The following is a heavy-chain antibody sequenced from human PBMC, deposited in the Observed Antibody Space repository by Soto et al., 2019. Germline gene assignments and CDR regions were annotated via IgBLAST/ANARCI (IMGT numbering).Heavy chain of an antibody. J-gene: IGHJ4*02. CDR1: GGSFSGYY. CDR2: INHSGST. D-gene: IGHD1-20*01. Sequence: SETLSLTCAVYGGSFSGYYWSWIRQPPGKGLEWIGEINHSGSTNYNPSLKSRVTISVDTSKNTLYVQMNSLRAEDTAVYYCAKAISGYNAPLDHWGQGTRVTVLL. CDR3: AKAISGYNAPLDH. V-gene: IGHV4-34*01.